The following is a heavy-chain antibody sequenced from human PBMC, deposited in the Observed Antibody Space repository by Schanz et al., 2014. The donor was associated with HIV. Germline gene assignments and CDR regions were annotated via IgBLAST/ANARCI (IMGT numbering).Heavy chain of an antibody. CDR3: ASSITISGVVYAMDV. J-gene: IGHJ6*02. CDR2: ISASGSS. D-gene: IGHD3-3*01. V-gene: IGHV4-59*10. Sequence: QVQLQQWGAGLLKPSETLSLTCTVSGGSISGHYWSWIRQPAGKGLEWIGRISASGSSNYNPSLKSRLAMSIDPSKKKFSLTLSSVTAADTAVYYCASSITISGVVYAMDVWGQGTTVTVSS. CDR1: GGSISGHY.